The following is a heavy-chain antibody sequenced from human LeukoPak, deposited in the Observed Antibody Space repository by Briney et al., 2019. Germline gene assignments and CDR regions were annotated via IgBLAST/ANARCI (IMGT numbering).Heavy chain of an antibody. J-gene: IGHJ3*02. V-gene: IGHV4-59*01. CDR2: IYYSGST. D-gene: IGHD3-10*01. CDR3: VRGGYYGSGSDDAFHI. CDR1: GGSISSYY. Sequence: SETLSLTCTVSGGSISSYYWSCIRQPPGKGLEWIGSIYYSGSTNYNPSLKSRVTISIDTSKNQFSLKLSSVTAADTAVYYCVRGGYYGSGSDDAFHIWGQGTMVTVSS.